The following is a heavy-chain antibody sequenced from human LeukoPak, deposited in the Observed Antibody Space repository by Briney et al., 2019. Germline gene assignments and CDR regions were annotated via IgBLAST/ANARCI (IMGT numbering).Heavy chain of an antibody. D-gene: IGHD3-3*01. CDR3: ARGTILDPFDI. V-gene: IGHV1-2*02. Sequence: GSVKVSCKASGYTFTDDYMHWVRQAPGQGLEWVGWIKRKSGGTTYEESFQGRVIMTSDTSIRTAYMEVRRLTSDGTAVYYCARGTILDPFDIWGQGTMVTVS. J-gene: IGHJ3*02. CDR2: IKRKSGGT. CDR1: GYTFTDDY.